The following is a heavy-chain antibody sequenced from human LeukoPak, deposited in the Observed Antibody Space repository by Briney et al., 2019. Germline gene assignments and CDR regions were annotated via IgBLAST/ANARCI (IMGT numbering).Heavy chain of an antibody. CDR1: GFTFSSYS. J-gene: IGHJ4*02. CDR2: ISSSSSYI. Sequence: KSGGSLRLSCAASGFTFSSYSMNWVRQAPGKGLEWVSSISSSSSYIYYADSVKGRFTISRDNAKNSLYLQMNSLRAEDTAVYYCARGGYCSGGSCYHGYYFDYWGQGTLVTVSS. V-gene: IGHV3-21*01. D-gene: IGHD2-15*01. CDR3: ARGGYCSGGSCYHGYYFDY.